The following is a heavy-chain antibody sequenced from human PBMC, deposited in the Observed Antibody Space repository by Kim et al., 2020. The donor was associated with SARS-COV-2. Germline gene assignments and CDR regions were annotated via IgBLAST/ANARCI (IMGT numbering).Heavy chain of an antibody. D-gene: IGHD6-19*01. CDR1: GFTFSSYW. Sequence: GGSLRLSCAASGFTFSSYWMSWVRQAPGKGLEWVANIKQDGSEKYYVDSVKGRFTISRDNAKNSLYLQMNSLRAEDTAVYYCARYTRGSGSKHFDYWGQGTLVTVSS. V-gene: IGHV3-7*01. J-gene: IGHJ4*02. CDR3: ARYTRGSGSKHFDY. CDR2: IKQDGSEK.